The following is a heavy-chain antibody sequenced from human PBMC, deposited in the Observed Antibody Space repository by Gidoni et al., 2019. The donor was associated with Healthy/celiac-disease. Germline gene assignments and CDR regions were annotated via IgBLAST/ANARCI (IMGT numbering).Heavy chain of an antibody. CDR1: GGSISSSSYY. CDR3: ASYERLLWFGELLQNWFDP. V-gene: IGHV4-39*01. Sequence: QLQLQESGPGLVKPSETLSLTCTVSGGSISSSSYYWGWIRQPPGKGLEWIGSIYYSGSTYYNPSLKSRVTISVDTSKNQFSLKLSSVTAADTAVYYCASYERLLWFGELLQNWFDPWGQGTLVTVSS. CDR2: IYYSGST. J-gene: IGHJ5*02. D-gene: IGHD3-10*01.